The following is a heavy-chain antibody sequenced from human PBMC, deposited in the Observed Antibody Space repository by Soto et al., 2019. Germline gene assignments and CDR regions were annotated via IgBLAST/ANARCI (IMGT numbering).Heavy chain of an antibody. CDR1: GYTFTSYG. V-gene: IGHV1-18*01. Sequence: QVQLVQSGADVKKPGASVNVSCKASGYTFTSYGISWVRQAPGQGLEWMGWISAYNGNTNYPQKLQGRVTMTTDTSRSTAYMELRSLRSDDTAVYYCARGIRPGATSPYYFDYWGQGPLVTVSS. D-gene: IGHD1-26*01. J-gene: IGHJ4*02. CDR2: ISAYNGNT. CDR3: ARGIRPGATSPYYFDY.